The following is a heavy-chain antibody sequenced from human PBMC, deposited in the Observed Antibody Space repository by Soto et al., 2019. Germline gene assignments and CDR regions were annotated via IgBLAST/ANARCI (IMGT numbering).Heavy chain of an antibody. D-gene: IGHD3-10*01. J-gene: IGHJ4*02. CDR2: IDNSGFNT. V-gene: IGHV3-23*05. Sequence: PGGSLRLSCAASGFTFSTFALTWVRQAPGKGLEWVSSIDNSGFNTYYADSVRGRFTISRDNSKNMMYLQMNSLRAEDTALYYCAKILLKSATGYWGQETLVTVS. CDR3: AKILLKSATGY. CDR1: GFTFSTFA.